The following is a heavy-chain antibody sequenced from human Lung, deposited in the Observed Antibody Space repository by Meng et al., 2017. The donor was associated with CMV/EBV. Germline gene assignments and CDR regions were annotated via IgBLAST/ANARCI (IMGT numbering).Heavy chain of an antibody. CDR2: IYSGDSST. V-gene: IGHV3-23*03. CDR3: AKDHMLSYFDY. CDR1: GFTLSNYA. J-gene: IGHJ4*02. D-gene: IGHD2-8*01. Sequence: SCAASGFTLSNYAMGWVRQAPGKGLEWVSVIYSGDSSTHYADSVKGRFTISRDNSKNTLYLQMNSLRAEDTAVYYCAKDHMLSYFDYWGQGTLVTVSS.